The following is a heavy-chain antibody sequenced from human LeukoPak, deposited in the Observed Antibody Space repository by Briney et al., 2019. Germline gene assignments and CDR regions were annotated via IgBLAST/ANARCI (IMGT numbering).Heavy chain of an antibody. D-gene: IGHD3-16*01. J-gene: IGHJ4*02. CDR2: ISGSGGST. Sequence: GGSLTLSCAASGFRFSSNAMSWVRQAPGKGLERVSGISGSGGSTNYADSVKGRFTISRDTSKSTLYLQMNRLRGEDTAIYYCVAYDPLDYWGQGTLVTVSS. V-gene: IGHV3-23*01. CDR3: VAYDPLDY. CDR1: GFRFSSNA.